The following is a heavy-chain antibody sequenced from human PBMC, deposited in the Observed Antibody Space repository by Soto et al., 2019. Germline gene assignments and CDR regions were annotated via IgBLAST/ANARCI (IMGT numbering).Heavy chain of an antibody. V-gene: IGHV3-49*04. J-gene: IGHJ6*02. CDR1: GFTFGDYA. CDR3: VRDGYGDYRFEYNGTDV. D-gene: IGHD4-17*01. CDR2: IRSKPYGGAT. Sequence: GGSLRLSCTASGFTFGDYAMSWVRQVPGKGLQWVGFIRSKPYGGATDYAASVKGRFAISRDDSKSIAYLQMNSLKTEDTAVYYCVRDGYGDYRFEYNGTDVWGQGTTVTVSS.